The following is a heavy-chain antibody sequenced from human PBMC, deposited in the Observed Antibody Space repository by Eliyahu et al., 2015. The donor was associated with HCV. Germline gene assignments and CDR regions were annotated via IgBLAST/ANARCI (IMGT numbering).Heavy chain of an antibody. CDR3: ASGGGGIAVAGTGGWFDP. CDR2: IHYSGST. J-gene: IGHJ5*02. CDR1: GGSIPTYY. V-gene: IGHV4-59*01. Sequence: QVQLQESGPGLVKPSETLSLPCTVSGGSIPTYYWSWIRQPPGKGLEWIGYIHYSGSTNYNPSLKSRVTISVDTSKNQFSLNLTSVTAADTAVYYCASGGGGIAVAGTGGWFDPWGQGTLVTVSS. D-gene: IGHD6-19*01.